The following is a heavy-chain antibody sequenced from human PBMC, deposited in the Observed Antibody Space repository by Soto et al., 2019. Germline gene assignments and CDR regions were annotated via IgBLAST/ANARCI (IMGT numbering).Heavy chain of an antibody. CDR2: INHSGST. D-gene: IGHD2-8*01. J-gene: IGHJ6*02. CDR3: ARGNGVATRIYYYYYGMDV. CDR1: GGSFSGYY. Sequence: QVQLQQWDAGLLKPSETLSLTCAVYGGSFSGYYWSWIRQPPGKGLEWIGEINHSGSTNYNPSLKSRVTISVDTSKNQFSLKLSSVTAADTAVYYCARGNGVATRIYYYYYGMDVWGQGTTVTVSS. V-gene: IGHV4-34*01.